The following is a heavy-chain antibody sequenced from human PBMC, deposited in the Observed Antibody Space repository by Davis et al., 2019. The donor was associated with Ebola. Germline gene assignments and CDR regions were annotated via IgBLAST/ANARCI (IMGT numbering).Heavy chain of an antibody. CDR2: ISSDSDYI. J-gene: IGHJ4*02. V-gene: IGHV3-21*01. CDR1: GFTFSTYS. CDR3: ARDFCSAGSCYPKS. Sequence: GESLKISCAASGFTFSTYSMSWVRQAPGKGLEWVSSISSDSDYIYYADSAKGRFTISRDNSKDTLYLQMNSLRVEDTAVYYCARDFCSAGSCYPKSWGQGTLVTVSS. D-gene: IGHD2-15*01.